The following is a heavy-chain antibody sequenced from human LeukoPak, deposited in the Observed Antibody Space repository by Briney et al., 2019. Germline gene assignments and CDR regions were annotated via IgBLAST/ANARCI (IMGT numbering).Heavy chain of an antibody. J-gene: IGHJ4*02. CDR2: IYHSGST. CDR1: EFSVGSNY. CDR3: ARFDAPIFDY. Sequence: GSLRLSCAASEFSVGSNYMTWVRQAPGKGLEWIGSIYHSGSTYYNPSLKSRVTISVDTSKNQFSLKLSSVTAADTAVYYCARFDAPIFDYWGQGTLVTVSS. V-gene: IGHV4-38-2*01.